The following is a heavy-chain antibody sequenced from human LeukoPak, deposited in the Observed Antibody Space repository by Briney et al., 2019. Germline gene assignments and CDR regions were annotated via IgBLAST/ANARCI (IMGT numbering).Heavy chain of an antibody. J-gene: IGHJ4*02. CDR3: ARGYSYGSY. CDR2: LSGSSTYI. CDR1: GFILSDYY. D-gene: IGHD5-18*01. Sequence: GGSLRLSCAASGFILSDYYMTWIRQAPGKGLEWVSYLSGSSTYIHYADSVKGRFTISRDNAKNSLYLQMNSLRAEDTAVYYCARGYSYGSYWGQGTLVTVSS. V-gene: IGHV3-11*06.